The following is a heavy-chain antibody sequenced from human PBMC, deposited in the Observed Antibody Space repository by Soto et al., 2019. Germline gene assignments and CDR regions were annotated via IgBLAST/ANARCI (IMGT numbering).Heavy chain of an antibody. D-gene: IGHD3-22*01. CDR1: GGSISSSSYY. Sequence: QLQLQESGPGLVKPSETLSLTCTVSGGSISSSSYYWGWIRQPPGKGLEWIGSIYYSGSTYYNPSLKSRVTISVDTSKNQFSLKLSSVTAADTAVYYCARTYDSSGPNWFDPWGQGTLVTVSS. J-gene: IGHJ5*02. V-gene: IGHV4-39*01. CDR2: IYYSGST. CDR3: ARTYDSSGPNWFDP.